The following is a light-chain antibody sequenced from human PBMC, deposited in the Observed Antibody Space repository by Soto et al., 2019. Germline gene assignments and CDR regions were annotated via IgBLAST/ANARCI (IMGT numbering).Light chain of an antibody. CDR3: SSYAGSNKFL. J-gene: IGLJ2*01. CDR1: GSAIGGHYS. CDR2: EVN. Sequence: QSALTQPPSASGSLGQSVTISCTGTGSAIGGHYSVSWYQQHPGKAPKLMIFEVNKRPSGVPYRFSGSKSGNTASLTVSGLQADDEADYYCSSYAGSNKFLFGGGTKLTVL. V-gene: IGLV2-8*01.